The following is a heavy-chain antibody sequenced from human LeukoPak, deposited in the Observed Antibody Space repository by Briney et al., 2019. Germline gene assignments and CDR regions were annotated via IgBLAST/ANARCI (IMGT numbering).Heavy chain of an antibody. Sequence: GGSLRLSCTASGFTFGDYAMSWFRQAPGKGLEWVGFIRSKAYGGTTEYAASVKGRFTISRDDSKSIAYLQMNSLKTEDTAVYYCTRYHFWGYYYDSSGYPRFDYWGQGTLVTVSS. CDR2: IRSKAYGGTT. J-gene: IGHJ4*02. CDR3: TRYHFWGYYYDSSGYPRFDY. CDR1: GFTFGDYA. V-gene: IGHV3-49*03. D-gene: IGHD3-22*01.